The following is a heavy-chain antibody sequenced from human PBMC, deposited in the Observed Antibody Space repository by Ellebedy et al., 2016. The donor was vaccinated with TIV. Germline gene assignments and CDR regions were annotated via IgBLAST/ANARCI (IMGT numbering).Heavy chain of an antibody. CDR2: ISSSGTYI. Sequence: PGGSLRLSCAASGFTFSSYSMNWVPQAPGKGLEWVSSISSSGTYIYYADSLKGRFTISRDSAKNSLYLQMNSLRAEDTAVYYCARGSGDLPFDYWGQGTLVTVSS. CDR3: ARGSGDLPFDY. D-gene: IGHD4-17*01. CDR1: GFTFSSYS. V-gene: IGHV3-21*01. J-gene: IGHJ4*02.